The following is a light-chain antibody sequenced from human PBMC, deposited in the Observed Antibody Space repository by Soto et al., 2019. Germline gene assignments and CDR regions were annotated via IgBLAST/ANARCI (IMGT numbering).Light chain of an antibody. CDR3: QQYCQQYGSSPPSWT. V-gene: IGKV3-20*01. CDR1: QTVSSSY. CDR2: GAS. J-gene: IGKJ1*01. Sequence: ETVLTQSPGTLSLSPEERATLSCRASQTVSSSYLAWYQQKPGQAPRLLIYGASSRATGIPDRFSGSGSGTDFTLTISRLEPEDFAVYYCQQYCQQYGSSPPSWTFGQGTRVEIK.